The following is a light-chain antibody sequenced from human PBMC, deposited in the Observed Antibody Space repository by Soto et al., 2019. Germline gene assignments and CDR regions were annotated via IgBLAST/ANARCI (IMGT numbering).Light chain of an antibody. J-gene: IGKJ5*01. Sequence: EILRTQSAATLSVSPRERDTLSCRASQTINSNLGWYQQKPCQAPRLLSYGASTRATGISARFSGSGSGTESTLTLSSLQSEDSAVYYCQQYNNWPPFAFGQGTRLEI. V-gene: IGKV3-15*01. CDR3: QQYNNWPPFA. CDR2: GAS. CDR1: QTINSN.